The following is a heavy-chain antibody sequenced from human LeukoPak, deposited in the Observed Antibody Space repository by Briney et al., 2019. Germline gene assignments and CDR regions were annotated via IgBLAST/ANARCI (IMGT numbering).Heavy chain of an antibody. CDR3: ARETNWLLYYYYMDV. CDR2: IYTSGST. J-gene: IGHJ6*03. V-gene: IGHV4-61*02. CDR1: GGSISSGSYY. Sequence: SETLSLTCTVSGGSISSGSYYWSWIRQPAGKGLEWIGRIYTSGSTNYNPSLKSRVTISVDTSKNQFSLKLSSVTAADTAVYYCARETNWLLYYYYMDVWGKGTTVTVSS. D-gene: IGHD1-1*01.